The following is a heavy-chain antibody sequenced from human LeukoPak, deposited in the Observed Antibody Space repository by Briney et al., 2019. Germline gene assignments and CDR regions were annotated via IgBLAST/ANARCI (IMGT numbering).Heavy chain of an antibody. J-gene: IGHJ4*02. D-gene: IGHD5-24*01. CDR1: GFTFSDYS. CDR2: IWIDSGNT. V-gene: IGHV3-48*01. CDR3: ARDYKYAFDN. Sequence: PGGSLRLSCAASGFTFSDYSMNWVRQAPGKGLEWISYIWIDSGNTNYAYSKNGRITISGDKNKNSLYLQMTSLRVEDTAVYYCARDYKYAFDNWGQGTLVTVSS.